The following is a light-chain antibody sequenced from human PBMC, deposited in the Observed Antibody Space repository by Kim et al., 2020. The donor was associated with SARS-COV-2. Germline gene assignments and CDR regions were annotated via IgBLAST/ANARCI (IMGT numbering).Light chain of an antibody. V-gene: IGKV3-20*01. CDR2: GAS. CDR3: QQYGSSPSYT. Sequence: EIVLTQSPGTLSLSPGERATLSCRASQSVSSSYLAWYQQKPGQAPRLLIYGASSRATGIQDRFSGSGSGTDFTLTISRLEPEDFAVYYCQQYGSSPSYTFGQGTKLEI. J-gene: IGKJ2*01. CDR1: QSVSSSY.